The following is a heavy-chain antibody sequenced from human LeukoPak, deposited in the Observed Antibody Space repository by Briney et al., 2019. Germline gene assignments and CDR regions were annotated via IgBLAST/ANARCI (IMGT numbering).Heavy chain of an antibody. Sequence: SETLSLTCTVSGGSISRGGYYWSWIRQPPGKGLEWIGNTYYSGSTYYNPSLKSRVTISVDTSKNQFSLKLSSVTAADTAVYYCARHFSYGPDYWGQGTLVTVFS. V-gene: IGHV4-39*01. J-gene: IGHJ4*02. CDR1: GGSISRGGYY. CDR2: TYYSGST. CDR3: ARHFSYGPDY. D-gene: IGHD5-18*01.